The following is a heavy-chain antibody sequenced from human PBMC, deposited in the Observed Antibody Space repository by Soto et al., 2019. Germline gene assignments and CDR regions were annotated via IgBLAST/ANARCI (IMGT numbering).Heavy chain of an antibody. V-gene: IGHV4-4*07. J-gene: IGHJ5*02. CDR3: VRDGTKTLRDWFDP. Sequence: PSETLSLTCTASGASISGYYWSWIRKSAGKGLEWIGRTYATGTTDYNPSLKSRVMMSVDTSKKQFSLKLRSVTAADTAVYYCVRDGTKTLRDWFDPWGQGISVTVSS. D-gene: IGHD1-1*01. CDR2: TYATGTT. CDR1: GASISGYY.